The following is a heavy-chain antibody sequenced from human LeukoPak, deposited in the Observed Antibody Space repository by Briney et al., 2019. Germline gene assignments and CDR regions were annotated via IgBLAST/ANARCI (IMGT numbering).Heavy chain of an antibody. CDR2: ISYSSRTT. J-gene: IGHJ4*02. CDR1: GFTFSSYS. CDR3: ARDYGDYGASDY. D-gene: IGHD4-17*01. Sequence: GGSLRLSCAASGFTFSSYSMNWVRQAPGKGLEWVSYISYSSRTTYYADSVKGRSTISRDNVKNSLYLQMNSLRAEDTAVYYCARDYGDYGASDYWGQGTLVTVSS. V-gene: IGHV3-48*01.